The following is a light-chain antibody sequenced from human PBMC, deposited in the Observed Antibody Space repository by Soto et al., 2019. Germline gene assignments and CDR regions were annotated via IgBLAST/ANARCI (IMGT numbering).Light chain of an antibody. CDR3: SSFTSSISYV. CDR2: DIS. Sequence: QSVLTQPASVSGSPLQSITFSCTGTSSDFGIYNSISWYQQYPGKAPKLLIHDISNRPSGVSNRFSGSKSGNTASLTISGLQADDEADYYCSSFTSSISYVFGSGTKVTVL. V-gene: IGLV2-14*01. J-gene: IGLJ1*01. CDR1: SSDFGIYNS.